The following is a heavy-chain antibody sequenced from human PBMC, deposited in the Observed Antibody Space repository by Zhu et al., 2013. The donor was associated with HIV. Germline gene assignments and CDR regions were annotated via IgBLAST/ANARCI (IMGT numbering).Heavy chain of an antibody. CDR1: GYTFTSYD. Sequence: QVQLVQSGAEVKKPGASVKVSCKASGYTFTSYDINWVRQATGQGLEWMGWMNPNSGNTGYAQKFQGRVTMTRNTSISTAYMELSSLRSEDTAVYYCARVVSYYDFWSGYYTVGAFDIWGLRDNGHRLF. CDR2: MNPNSGNT. J-gene: IGHJ3*02. CDR3: ARVVSYYDFWSGYYTVGAFDI. V-gene: IGHV1-8*01. D-gene: IGHD3-3*01.